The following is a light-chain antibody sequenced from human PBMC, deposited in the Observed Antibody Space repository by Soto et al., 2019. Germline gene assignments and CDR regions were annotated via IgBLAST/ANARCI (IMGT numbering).Light chain of an antibody. CDR1: SSDIGGYNF. Sequence: QSVLTQPASVSGSPGQSITISCTGTSSDIGGYNFVSWYQQHPGNAPNLIIYDVASRPSGVSDRFSGSKSGNAASLTISGLQAEDEALYYCNSYTTSGAIVFGGGTKVTV. J-gene: IGLJ3*02. V-gene: IGLV2-14*03. CDR3: NSYTTSGAIV. CDR2: DVA.